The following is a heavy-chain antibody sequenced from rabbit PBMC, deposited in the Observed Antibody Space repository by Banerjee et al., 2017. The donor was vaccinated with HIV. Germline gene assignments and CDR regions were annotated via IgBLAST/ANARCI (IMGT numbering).Heavy chain of an antibody. CDR3: ARLGAGYAGYGYAYFNL. V-gene: IGHV1S40*01. J-gene: IGHJ4*01. Sequence: QSLEESGGDLVKPGASLTLTCTASGFSFSSSYYMCWVRQAPGKGLEWIACIYAGSSGSTYYASWAKGRFTISKTSSTTVTLQMTSLTAADTATYFCARLGAGYAGYGYAYFNLWGPGTL. CDR2: IYAGSSGST. CDR1: GFSFSSSYY. D-gene: IGHD6-1*01.